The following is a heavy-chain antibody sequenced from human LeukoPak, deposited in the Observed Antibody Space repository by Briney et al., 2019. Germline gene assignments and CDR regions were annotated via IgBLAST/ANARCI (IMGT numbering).Heavy chain of an antibody. V-gene: IGHV4-34*01. Sequence: SETLSLTCAVYGGSFSGYYWSWIRQPPGKGLEWIGEINHSGSTNYNPSLKSRVTISVDRSKNQFSLKLSSVTAADTAVYYCARAEYGVWYFDLWGRGTLVTVSS. J-gene: IGHJ2*01. CDR2: INHSGST. CDR3: ARAEYGVWYFDL. D-gene: IGHD4-17*01. CDR1: GGSFSGYY.